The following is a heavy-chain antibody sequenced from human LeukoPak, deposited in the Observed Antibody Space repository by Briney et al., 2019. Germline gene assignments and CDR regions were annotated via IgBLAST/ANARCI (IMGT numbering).Heavy chain of an antibody. V-gene: IGHV1-2*02. CDR3: ARTLYIASAPGGFDY. CDR1: GYTFTGYY. Sequence: ASVKVSCKASGYTFTGYYMHWVRQAPGQGLEWMGWINPNSGGTNYAQKFQGRVTMTRDTSTGTVYMEVNALRSDDTAVYYCARTLYIASAPGGFDYWGQGTLVTVSS. CDR2: INPNSGGT. J-gene: IGHJ4*02. D-gene: IGHD3-16*01.